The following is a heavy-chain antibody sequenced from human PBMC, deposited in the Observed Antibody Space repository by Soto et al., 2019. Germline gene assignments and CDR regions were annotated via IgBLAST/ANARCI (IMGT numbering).Heavy chain of an antibody. CDR2: IYYSGST. J-gene: IGHJ5*02. CDR1: GGSISSGDYY. Sequence: SETLSLTCTVSGGSISSGDYYWSWTRQPPGKGLEWIGYIYYSGSTYYNPSPKSRVTISVDTSKNQFSLKLSSVTAADTAVYYCARASRRLVLDPWGQGTLVTVSS. CDR3: ARASRRLVLDP. V-gene: IGHV4-30-4*01. D-gene: IGHD3-16*02.